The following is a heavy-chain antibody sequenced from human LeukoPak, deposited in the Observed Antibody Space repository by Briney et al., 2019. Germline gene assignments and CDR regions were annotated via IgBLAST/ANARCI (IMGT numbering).Heavy chain of an antibody. Sequence: GGSLRLSCAASGFTFDDYAMHWVRQVPGKGLEWVSGISWNSGNIGYGDSVKGRFTIPRDNAKNSLYLQMNSLRAEDTALYYCAKDRGLSHSFDSWGQGTLVTVSS. V-gene: IGHV3-9*01. CDR3: AKDRGLSHSFDS. CDR2: ISWNSGNI. J-gene: IGHJ4*02. CDR1: GFTFDDYA.